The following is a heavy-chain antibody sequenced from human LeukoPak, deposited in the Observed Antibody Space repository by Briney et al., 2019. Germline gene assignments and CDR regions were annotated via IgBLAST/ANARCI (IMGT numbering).Heavy chain of an antibody. V-gene: IGHV4-30-2*01. CDR3: AREFRGFDP. Sequence: PSQTLSLTCAVSGGSISSGGYSWGWIRQPPGKGLEWIGYIYHSGSTYYNPSLKSRVTISVDRSKNQFSLKLSSVTAADTAVYYCAREFRGFDPWGQGTLVTVSS. J-gene: IGHJ5*02. CDR1: GGSISSGGYS. CDR2: IYHSGST.